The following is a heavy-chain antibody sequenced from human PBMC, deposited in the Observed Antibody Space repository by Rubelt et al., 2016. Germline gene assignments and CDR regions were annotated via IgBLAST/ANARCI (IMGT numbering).Heavy chain of an antibody. Sequence: QVQLVESGGGVVQPGGSLRLSCAASGFTFSSYGMHWVRQAPGKGLEWVAFIRYDGSNKYYADSVKGRFTISRDNAKNSLYLQMNSLRDEDTAVYYCARGGVTMIVVVIEDTFDYWGQGTLVTVSS. V-gene: IGHV3-30*02. J-gene: IGHJ4*02. CDR2: IRYDGSNK. CDR1: GFTFSSYG. CDR3: ARGGVTMIVVVIEDTFDY. D-gene: IGHD3-22*01.